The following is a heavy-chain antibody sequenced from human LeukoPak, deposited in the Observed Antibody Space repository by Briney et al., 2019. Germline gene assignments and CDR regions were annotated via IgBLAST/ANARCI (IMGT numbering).Heavy chain of an antibody. CDR2: IIPIFGTA. CDR1: GGTFSSYA. V-gene: IGHV1-69*13. Sequence: GASVKVSCKASGGTFSSYAISWVRQAPGQGLEWMGGIIPIFGTANYAQKFQGRVTITADESTSTAYMELSSLRSEDTAVYYCARDQVVVVVAATGRDPYYYYGMDVWGQGTTVTVSS. CDR3: ARDQVVVVVAATGRDPYYYYGMDV. J-gene: IGHJ6*02. D-gene: IGHD2-15*01.